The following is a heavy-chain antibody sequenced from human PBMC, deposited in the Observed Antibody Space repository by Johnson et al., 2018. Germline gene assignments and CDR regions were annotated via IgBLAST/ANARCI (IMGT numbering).Heavy chain of an antibody. Sequence: VQLQESGGGLVQPGGSLRLSCAASGFTFSNYWMHWVRQAPGKGPVWVSRINSDGSSTAYADSVKGRFTRYRDNAKNTLYLQMNMLRAEDRALYYCGRENYYDIRTRGELDVWGKGTTVIVSA. V-gene: IGHV3-74*01. J-gene: IGHJ6*04. D-gene: IGHD3-22*01. CDR3: GRENYYDIRTRGELDV. CDR1: GFTFSNYW. CDR2: INSDGSST.